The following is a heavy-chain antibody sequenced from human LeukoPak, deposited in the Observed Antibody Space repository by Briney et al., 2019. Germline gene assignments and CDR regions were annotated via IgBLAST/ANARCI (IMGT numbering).Heavy chain of an antibody. CDR1: GFTFTPYY. D-gene: IGHD7-27*01. J-gene: IGHJ4*02. CDR3: ARGPHWDPHFDY. Sequence: ASVKVSCKASGFTFTPYYMHWVRQAPGQGLEWMGWINPNSGGTNYAQKFQGRVTMTRDTSISTAYMELSRLRSDDTAVYYCARGPHWDPHFDYWGQGTLVTVSS. V-gene: IGHV1-2*02. CDR2: INPNSGGT.